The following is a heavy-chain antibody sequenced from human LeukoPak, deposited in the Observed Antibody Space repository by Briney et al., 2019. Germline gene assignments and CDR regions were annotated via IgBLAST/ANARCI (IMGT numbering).Heavy chain of an antibody. CDR2: IYTSGST. CDR1: GGSFSGYY. CDR3: ARDFPTTGYSSSWTWFALDY. Sequence: SETLSLTCAVYGGSFSGYYWSWIRQPAGKGLEWIGRIYTSGSTNYNPSLKSRVTMSVDTSKNQFSLKLSSVTAAGTAVYYCARDFPTTGYSSSWTWFALDYWGQGTLVTVSS. D-gene: IGHD6-13*01. J-gene: IGHJ4*02. V-gene: IGHV4-4*07.